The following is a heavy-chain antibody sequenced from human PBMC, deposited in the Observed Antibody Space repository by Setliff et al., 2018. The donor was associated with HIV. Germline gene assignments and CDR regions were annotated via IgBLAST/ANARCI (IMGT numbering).Heavy chain of an antibody. D-gene: IGHD3-10*01. CDR3: ATSAESGFGIHWGVFNI. CDR1: GGSFSGYY. Sequence: SETLSLTCAVYGGSFSGYYWSWIRQPPGKGREWIGSIYSSGSTYYNPSLKSRVTISVDTSKNQFSLKLKSVTAADTAVYYCATSAESGFGIHWGVFNIWGQGTRVT. CDR2: IYSSGST. V-gene: IGHV4-34*01. J-gene: IGHJ3*02.